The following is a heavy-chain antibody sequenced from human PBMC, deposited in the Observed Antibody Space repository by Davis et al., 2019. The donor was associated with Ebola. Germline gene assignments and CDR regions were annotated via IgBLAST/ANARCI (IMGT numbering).Heavy chain of an antibody. J-gene: IGHJ4*02. V-gene: IGHV4-39*07. CDR2: INHSGST. CDR1: GGSISSGGYY. D-gene: IGHD2-2*01. CDR3: ARGGRTGGRYQLLYVLGPDCDY. Sequence: PSETLSLTCTVSGGSISSGGYYWSWIRQPPGKGLEWIGEINHSGSTNYNSSLKSRVTISADTSKNQFSLKLNSVTAADTAVYYCARGGRTGGRYQLLYVLGPDCDYWGQGTLVTVSS.